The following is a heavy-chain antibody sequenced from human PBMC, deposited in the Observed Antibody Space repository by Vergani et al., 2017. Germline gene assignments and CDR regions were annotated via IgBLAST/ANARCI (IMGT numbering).Heavy chain of an antibody. D-gene: IGHD3-16*01. J-gene: IGHJ5*02. CDR1: GGSISSGGYY. V-gene: IGHV4-31*03. Sequence: QVQLQESGPGLVKPSQTLSLTCTVSGGSISSGGYYWSWIRQHPGKGLEWIGYIYYSGSTYYNPSLKSRVTISVDTSKNQFSLKLSSVTAADTAVYYCARVITFGGVMVSRLDPWGQGTLVTVSS. CDR3: ARVITFGGVMVSRLDP. CDR2: IYYSGST.